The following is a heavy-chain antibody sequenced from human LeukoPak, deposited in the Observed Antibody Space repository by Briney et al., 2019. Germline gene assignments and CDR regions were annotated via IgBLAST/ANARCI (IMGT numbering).Heavy chain of an antibody. CDR1: GFTFSSNS. V-gene: IGHV3-21*01. CDR2: ISSSSSYI. J-gene: IGHJ4*02. D-gene: IGHD6-19*01. Sequence: GGSLRLSCAASGFTFSSNSMNWVRQAPGKGLEWVSSISSSSSYIYYADSVKGRFIISRDNAENSLYLQMNSLRAEDTAVYYCARGGGWYVVDYWGQGTLVTVSS. CDR3: ARGGGWYVVDY.